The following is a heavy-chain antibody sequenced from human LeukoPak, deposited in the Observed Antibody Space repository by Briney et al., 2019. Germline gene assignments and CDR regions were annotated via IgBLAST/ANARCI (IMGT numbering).Heavy chain of an antibody. CDR3: AKDIFVETDTAMVYYGMDV. CDR1: GFTFDDYA. Sequence: PGGSLRLSCAASGFTFDDYAMHWVRQAPGKGLEWVSLISGDGGSTYYADSVKGRFTISRDNSKNSLYLQMNSLRTEDTALYYCAKDIFVETDTAMVYYGMDVWGQGTTVTVSS. CDR2: ISGDGGST. D-gene: IGHD5-18*01. V-gene: IGHV3-43*02. J-gene: IGHJ6*02.